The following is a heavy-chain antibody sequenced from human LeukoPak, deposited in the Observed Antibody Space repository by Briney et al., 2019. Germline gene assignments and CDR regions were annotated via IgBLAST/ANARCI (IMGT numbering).Heavy chain of an antibody. Sequence: GGSLRLSCAASGFTFSTSAMYWVRQAPGKGLEWVGRIKSKTDGGTTDYAAPVKGRFTISRDDSKNTLYLQMNSLKTEDTAVYYCTQHSTPKPSYYYYYYMDVWGKGTTVTVSS. CDR2: IKSKTDGGTT. CDR1: GFTFSTSA. V-gene: IGHV3-15*01. J-gene: IGHJ6*03. CDR3: TQHSTPKPSYYYYYYMDV. D-gene: IGHD2-15*01.